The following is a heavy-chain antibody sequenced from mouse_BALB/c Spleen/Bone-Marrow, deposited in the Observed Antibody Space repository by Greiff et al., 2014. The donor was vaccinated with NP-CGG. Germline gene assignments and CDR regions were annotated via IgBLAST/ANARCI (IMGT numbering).Heavy chain of an antibody. Sequence: VKLMESGAELVRPGASVKLSCKASGYTFTSYWINWVKQRPGQGLEWIGNIYPSDSYTNYNQKFKDKATLTVDKSSSTAYMQLSSPTSEDSAVYYCTRSGYGSSSLDYWGQGTTLTVSS. D-gene: IGHD1-1*01. CDR3: TRSGYGSSSLDY. J-gene: IGHJ2*01. CDR2: IYPSDSYT. V-gene: IGHV1-69*02. CDR1: GYTFTSYW.